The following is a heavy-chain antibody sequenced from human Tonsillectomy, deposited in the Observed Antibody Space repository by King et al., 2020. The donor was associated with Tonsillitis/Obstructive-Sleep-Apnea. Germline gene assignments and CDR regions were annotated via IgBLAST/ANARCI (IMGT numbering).Heavy chain of an antibody. D-gene: IGHD3-9*01. CDR2: IYYSGSI. CDR3: ARAYYDILTGYLDDAFDI. Sequence: LQLQESGPGLVKPSETLSLTCTVSGGSISSYYWSWIRQPPGKGLEWIGYIYYSGSINYNPSLKSRVTISVDTSKNQFSLKLSSVTAADTAVYYCARAYYDILTGYLDDAFDIWGQGTMVTVSS. J-gene: IGHJ3*02. V-gene: IGHV4-59*08. CDR1: GGSISSYY.